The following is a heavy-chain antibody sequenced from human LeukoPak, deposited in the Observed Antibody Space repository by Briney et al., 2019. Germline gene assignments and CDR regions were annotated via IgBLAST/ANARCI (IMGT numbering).Heavy chain of an antibody. V-gene: IGHV3-23*01. CDR2: ISGSGGST. J-gene: IGHJ6*03. CDR3: AKRLGVVVPAAIRGRYYYYYMDV. D-gene: IGHD2-2*02. CDR1: GFTFSSYA. Sequence: GGSLRLSCAASGFTFSSYAMSWVRQAPGKGLEWVSAISGSGGSTYYADSVKGRFTISRDNSKNRLYLQMNSLRAEDTAVYYCAKRLGVVVPAAIRGRYYYYYMDVWGKGTTVTVS.